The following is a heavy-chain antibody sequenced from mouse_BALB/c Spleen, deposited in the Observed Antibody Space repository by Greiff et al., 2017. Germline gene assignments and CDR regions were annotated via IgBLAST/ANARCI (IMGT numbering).Heavy chain of an antibody. CDR3: ARNEGDGSAWFAY. Sequence: VKLMESGPGLVQPSQSLSITCTVSGFSLTSYGVHWVRQSPGKGLEWLGVIWSGGSTDYNAAFISRLSISKDNSKSQVFFKMNSLQANDTAIYYCARNEGDGSAWFAYWGQGTLVTVSA. J-gene: IGHJ3*01. V-gene: IGHV2-2*02. CDR2: IWSGGST. CDR1: GFSLTSYG. D-gene: IGHD2-3*01.